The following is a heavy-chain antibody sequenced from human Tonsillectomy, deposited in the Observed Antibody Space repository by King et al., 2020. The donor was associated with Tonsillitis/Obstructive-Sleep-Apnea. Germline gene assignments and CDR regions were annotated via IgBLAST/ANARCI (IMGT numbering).Heavy chain of an antibody. V-gene: IGHV4-34*01. CDR2: INHSGST. J-gene: IGHJ6*03. CDR1: GGSFSGYY. CDR3: ARGRVFGVVIRGARDYYYMDV. Sequence: VQLQQWGAGLLKPSETLSLTCAVYGGSFSGYYWTWIRQPPGKGLEWVGEINHSGSTNYNPSLKSLVTISVDTSKNHFSLKLSSVTAADTAVYYCARGRVFGVVIRGARDYYYMDVWGKGTTVTVSS. D-gene: IGHD3-3*01.